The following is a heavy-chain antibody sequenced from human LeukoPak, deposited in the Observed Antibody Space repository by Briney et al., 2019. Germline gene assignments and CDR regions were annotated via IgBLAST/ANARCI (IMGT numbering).Heavy chain of an antibody. D-gene: IGHD2-2*01. CDR1: VYTFTGYY. Sequence: GASVKVSCKASVYTFTGYYMHWVRQAPGQGLEWMGWINPNSGGANYAQKFQGRVTMTRDTAISTAYMEMSRLRSDDTAVYYCARTNVVVVPAAVYYYMDVWGKGTTVTVSS. V-gene: IGHV1-2*02. J-gene: IGHJ6*03. CDR2: INPNSGGA. CDR3: ARTNVVVVPAAVYYYMDV.